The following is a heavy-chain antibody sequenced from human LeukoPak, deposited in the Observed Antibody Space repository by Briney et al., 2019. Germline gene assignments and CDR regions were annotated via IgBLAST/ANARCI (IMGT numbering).Heavy chain of an antibody. Sequence: GGSLRLSCAASGFTFSDYYMSWIRQAPGKGLEWVAFIRLDGSTKYYADSVKGRFTISRDNSKDTLYPQMNSLRAEDTAVYYCAKDLPAAYFDYWGQGTLVTVSS. V-gene: IGHV3-30*02. CDR3: AKDLPAAYFDY. CDR2: IRLDGSTK. J-gene: IGHJ4*02. CDR1: GFTFSDYY. D-gene: IGHD2-2*01.